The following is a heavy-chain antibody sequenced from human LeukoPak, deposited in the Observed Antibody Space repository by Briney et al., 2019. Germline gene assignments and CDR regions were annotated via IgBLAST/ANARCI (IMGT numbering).Heavy chain of an antibody. CDR3: ARVIYDDYGDPIDY. D-gene: IGHD4-17*01. CDR2: INSDGSST. V-gene: IGHV3-74*01. J-gene: IGHJ4*02. CDR1: GFTFSSYW. Sequence: GGSLRLSCAASGFTFSSYWMHWVRQAPGKGLVWVSRINSDGSSTSYADSVKGRFTISRDNAKNTLYLQMNSLRAEDTAVYYCARVIYDDYGDPIDYWGQGTLATVSS.